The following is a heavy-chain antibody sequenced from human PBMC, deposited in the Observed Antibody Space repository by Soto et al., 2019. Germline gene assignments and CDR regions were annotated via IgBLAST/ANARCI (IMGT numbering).Heavy chain of an antibody. CDR3: ALKPYSSSRSDY. Sequence: QVQLVESGGGLVKPGGSLRLSCAASGFTFSDYYMSWIRQAPGKGLERVSYINSTGSTISYAESVKGRFTISRDNAKNSLYLQMNSLRAEDTAVYYCALKPYSSSRSDYWAKGTLVTVSS. V-gene: IGHV3-11*01. J-gene: IGHJ4*02. CDR2: INSTGSTI. D-gene: IGHD6-13*01. CDR1: GFTFSDYY.